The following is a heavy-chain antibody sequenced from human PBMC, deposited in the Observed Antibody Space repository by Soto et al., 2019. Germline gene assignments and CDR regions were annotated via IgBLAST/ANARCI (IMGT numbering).Heavy chain of an antibody. J-gene: IGHJ4*02. Sequence: SETLSLTCTVSGGSISSRDSYWGWIRQPPGKGLEWIGSFHYSGSTYYNPSLKSRVTVSVDTSKNQLSLRVTSVTAADTAVYYCARGFGRSHFDYWGQGTLVTVSS. CDR2: FHYSGST. CDR3: ARGFGRSHFDY. V-gene: IGHV4-39*01. D-gene: IGHD3-16*01. CDR1: GGSISSRDSY.